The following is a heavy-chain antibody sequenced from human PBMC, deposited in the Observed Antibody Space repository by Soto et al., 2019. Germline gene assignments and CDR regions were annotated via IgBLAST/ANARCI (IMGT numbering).Heavy chain of an antibody. J-gene: IGHJ5*02. D-gene: IGHD2-2*01. CDR3: ASHCSSTSCQGGYWFDP. CDR2: IYYSGST. CDR1: GGSISSYY. Sequence: LSLTCTVSGGSISSYYWSWIRQPPGKGLDWIGYIYYSGSTNYNPSLKSRVTISVDTSKNQFSLKLSSVTAADTAVYYCASHCSSTSCQGGYWFDPWGQGTLVTVSS. V-gene: IGHV4-59*08.